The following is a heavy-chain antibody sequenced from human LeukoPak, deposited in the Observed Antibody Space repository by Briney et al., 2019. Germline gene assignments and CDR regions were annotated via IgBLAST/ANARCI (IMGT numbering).Heavy chain of an antibody. CDR2: ISAYNGNT. J-gene: IGHJ4*02. D-gene: IGHD3-22*01. Sequence: ASVKASCKTSGYTFTSYGISWVRQAPGQGLEWMGWISAYNGNTNYAQKLQGRVTMTTGTSTSTAYMELRSLRSDDTAVYYCARDQVPKQITMIVAVMNYWGQGTLVTVSS. V-gene: IGHV1-18*01. CDR1: GYTFTSYG. CDR3: ARDQVPKQITMIVAVMNY.